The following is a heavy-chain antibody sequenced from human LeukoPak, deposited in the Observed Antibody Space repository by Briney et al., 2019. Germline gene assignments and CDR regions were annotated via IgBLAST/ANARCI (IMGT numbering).Heavy chain of an antibody. CDR1: GFTFSANA. CDR2: IYDGGSNT. Sequence: GGSLRLSCGASGFTFSANALSWVRQAPGKGLEWVSTIYDGGSNTNYADSVKGRFTISRDNAKNSLYLQMNSLRAEDTAVYYCARDRTGYYDSSGYYYPPRDYGMDVWGQGTTVTVSS. J-gene: IGHJ6*02. D-gene: IGHD3-22*01. V-gene: IGHV3-23*01. CDR3: ARDRTGYYDSSGYYYPPRDYGMDV.